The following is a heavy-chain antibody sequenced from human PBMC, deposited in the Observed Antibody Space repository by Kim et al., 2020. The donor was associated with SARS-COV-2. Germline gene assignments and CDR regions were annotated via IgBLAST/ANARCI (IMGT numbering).Heavy chain of an antibody. CDR2: IYDSERT. CDR3: ARRSDWYDY. V-gene: IGHV4-59*13. CDR1: GGSISSYY. D-gene: IGHD2-15*01. Sequence: SETLSLTCTVSGGSISSYYWSWIRQPPGKGLEWIGYIYDSERTNYNPSLKSRVTMSVDTSKTQFSLRLSSVTAADTAVYYCARRSDWYDYWGQGTLVTVSS. J-gene: IGHJ4*02.